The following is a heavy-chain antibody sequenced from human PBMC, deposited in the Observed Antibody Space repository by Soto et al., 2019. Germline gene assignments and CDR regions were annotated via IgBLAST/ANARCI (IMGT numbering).Heavy chain of an antibody. CDR1: EFTFSTYT. D-gene: IGHD1-26*01. Sequence: WGSLVLSCAASEFTFSTYTMNWVRQAPGKGLDWVSSINGRGNYIYYAESVKGRFTISRDNAKNSLYLQMDRLRAEDTALYYCVREDGKVGTNSAFDYWGLGAMVTVSS. V-gene: IGHV3-21*01. CDR2: INGRGNYI. CDR3: VREDGKVGTNSAFDY. J-gene: IGHJ4*02.